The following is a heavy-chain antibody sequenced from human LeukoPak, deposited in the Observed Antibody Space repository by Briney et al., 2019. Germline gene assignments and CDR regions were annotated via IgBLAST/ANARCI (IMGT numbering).Heavy chain of an antibody. Sequence: SETLSLTCTVSGGSISSYYWSWIRQPPGKGLEWIGYIYYSGSTNYNPSLKSRVTISVDTSENQFSLKLSSVTAADTAVYYCARVPTYYYGSGSYRPHNWFDPWGQGTLVTVSS. CDR2: IYYSGST. V-gene: IGHV4-59*01. CDR3: ARVPTYYYGSGSYRPHNWFDP. CDR1: GGSISSYY. J-gene: IGHJ5*02. D-gene: IGHD3-10*01.